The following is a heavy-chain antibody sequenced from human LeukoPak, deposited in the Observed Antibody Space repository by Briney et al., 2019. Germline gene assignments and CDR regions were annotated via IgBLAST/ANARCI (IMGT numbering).Heavy chain of an antibody. J-gene: IGHJ4*02. CDR2: IDWDDDK. D-gene: IGHD6-13*01. CDR3: ARMGSSRTYFDY. CDR1: GFSLPTSGLW. V-gene: IGHV2-70*11. Sequence: SGPALVKPTQTHTLTCTCFGFSLPTSGLWVSWIRQPPGKAREWLARIDWDDDKYYSTSLKTRLTISKDTSKNQVVLTMTHMDPVDTATYYCARMGSSRTYFDYWGQGTLVTVSS.